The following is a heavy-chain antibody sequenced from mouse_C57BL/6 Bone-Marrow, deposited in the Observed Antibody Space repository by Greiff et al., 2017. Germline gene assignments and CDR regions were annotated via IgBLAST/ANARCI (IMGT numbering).Heavy chain of an antibody. CDR1: GYTFTSYT. CDR3: AGRDDYGSSPFAY. Sequence: VQLQQSGAELARPGASVKMSCKASGYTFTSYTMHWVKQRPGQGLEWIGYINPSRGYTKYNQKFKDKATLTADKSSSTAYMQLSSLTSEDSAVYYCAGRDDYGSSPFAYWGQGTLVTVSA. J-gene: IGHJ3*01. D-gene: IGHD1-1*01. V-gene: IGHV1-4*01. CDR2: INPSRGYT.